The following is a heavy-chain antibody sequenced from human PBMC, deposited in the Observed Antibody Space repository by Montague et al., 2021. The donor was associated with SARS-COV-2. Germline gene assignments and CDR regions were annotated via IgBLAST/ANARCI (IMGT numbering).Heavy chain of an antibody. D-gene: IGHD5-24*01. J-gene: IGHJ5*02. CDR1: GYSISSGYY. V-gene: IGHV4-38-2*02. CDR3: ARDRRRWLQLNNWFDP. Sequence: SETLSLTCTVSGYSISSGYYWGWIRQPPGKVLEWIGSIYHSGSTYYNPSLNSRVTISVDTSKNQFSLKLLSSVTAADTSVYYCARDRRRWLQLNNWFDPWGQGTMVTVSS. CDR2: IYHSGST.